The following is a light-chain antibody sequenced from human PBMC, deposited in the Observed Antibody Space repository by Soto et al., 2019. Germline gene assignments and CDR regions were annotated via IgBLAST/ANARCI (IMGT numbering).Light chain of an antibody. CDR2: GAS. Sequence: ETVLTQSPGTLYFSPGERATLSCRASQSVGNSHVAWYQRRRGLPPRLLIYGASNRATGIPDRFSGSGSGADFTLTISRLEPEDFAVYFCQQYGNSPPGTFGQGTRLEIK. J-gene: IGKJ5*01. V-gene: IGKV3-20*01. CDR3: QQYGNSPPGT. CDR1: QSVGNSH.